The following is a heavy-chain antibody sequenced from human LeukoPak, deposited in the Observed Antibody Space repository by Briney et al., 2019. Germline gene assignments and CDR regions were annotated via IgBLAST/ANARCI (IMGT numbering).Heavy chain of an antibody. V-gene: IGHV4-39*07. CDR1: GGSISSTSYY. CDR2: MYYSGST. D-gene: IGHD3-10*01. J-gene: IGHJ6*03. CDR3: ASDVLLWFGELSALMDV. Sequence: SETLSLTCTVSGGSISSTSYYWGWIRQPPGKGLEWIGSMYYSGSTYYNPSLKSRVTISVDTSKNQFSLKLSSVTAADTAVYYCASDVLLWFGELSALMDVWGKGTTVTVSS.